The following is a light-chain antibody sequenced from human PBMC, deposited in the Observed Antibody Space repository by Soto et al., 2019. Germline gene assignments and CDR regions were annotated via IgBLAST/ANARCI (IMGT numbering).Light chain of an antibody. J-gene: IGKJ1*01. V-gene: IGKV1-5*03. CDR2: KAS. CDR1: QTISSW. CDR3: QQYKMGT. Sequence: DIRMTQSPSTLSASVGDSVTITCRASQTISSWLAWYQQKPGKAPKLLIYKASTLKSGVPSRFSGSGSGTEFTLTISSLQPDDFATYYCQQYKMGTFGQGTKVDIK.